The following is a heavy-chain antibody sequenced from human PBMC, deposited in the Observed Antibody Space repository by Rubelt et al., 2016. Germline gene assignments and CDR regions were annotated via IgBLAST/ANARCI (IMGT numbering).Heavy chain of an antibody. CDR3: ARDAPDWYFDL. J-gene: IGHJ2*01. CDR2: IKQDGSEK. V-gene: IGHV3-7*01. Sequence: VQLVESGGGLVQPGGSLRLSCAASGFTFSSYWMSWVRQAPGKGLEWVANIKQDGSEKYYVDSVKGRLTISRDNAKNSLYLQMNSLRAEDTAVYYCARDAPDWYFDLWGRGTLVTVSS. CDR1: GFTFSSYW.